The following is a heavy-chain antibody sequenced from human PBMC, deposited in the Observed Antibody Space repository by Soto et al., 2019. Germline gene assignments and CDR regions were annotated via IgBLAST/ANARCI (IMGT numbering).Heavy chain of an antibody. D-gene: IGHD2-15*01. V-gene: IGHV1-69*06. J-gene: IGHJ4*02. CDR1: GGTFGSYA. Sequence: QVQLVQSGAEVKKPGSSVKVSCKSSGGTFGSYAISWVRQAPGQGLEWMGGVIPIFGTPHYAQKFHGRVTITADIPTSTAYLELSSLKSADTAAYYCAKIRWTISLQEEDAIWGQGTLVTVSS. CDR2: VIPIFGTP. CDR3: AKIRWTISLQEEDAI.